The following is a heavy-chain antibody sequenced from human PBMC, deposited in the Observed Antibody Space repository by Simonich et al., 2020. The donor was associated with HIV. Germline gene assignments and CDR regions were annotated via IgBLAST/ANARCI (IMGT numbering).Heavy chain of an antibody. J-gene: IGHJ4*02. CDR2: ILPILGIP. CDR3: ARVFIMGHGFDY. V-gene: IGHV1-69*10. D-gene: IGHD2-8*01. CDR1: GYTFTSYA. Sequence: QVQLVQSGSELKKPGASVKVSCKASGYTFTSYAMNWVRQAPGQGLEWMGEILPILGIPNSAQNFQGRVTITADKSTSTVYMELSSLRYEDTAVYYCARVFIMGHGFDYWGQGTLVTVSS.